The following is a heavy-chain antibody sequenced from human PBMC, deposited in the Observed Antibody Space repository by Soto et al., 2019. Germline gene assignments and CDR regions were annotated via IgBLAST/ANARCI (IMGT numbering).Heavy chain of an antibody. Sequence: QVTLKESSPVLVKPTETLTLTCTVSGFSLSNARMGVSWIRQPPGKALEWLAHIFSNDEKSYSTSLKSRLTISKDTSKSQVVLTMTNMDPVDTATYYCARLTYYYDSSGYYPLCDYWGQGTLVTVSS. CDR1: GFSLSNARMG. V-gene: IGHV2-26*01. D-gene: IGHD3-22*01. J-gene: IGHJ4*02. CDR2: IFSNDEK. CDR3: ARLTYYYDSSGYYPLCDY.